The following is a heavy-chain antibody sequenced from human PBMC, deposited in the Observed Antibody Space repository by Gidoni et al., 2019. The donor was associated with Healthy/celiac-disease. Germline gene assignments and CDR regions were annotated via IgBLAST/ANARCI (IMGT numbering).Heavy chain of an antibody. V-gene: IGHV3-23*01. D-gene: IGHD3-22*01. CDR2: ISGSGGST. CDR1: GFTFSSYA. Sequence: EVQLLESGGGLVQPWGSLRLSCAASGFTFSSYAISGVRQAPGKGLEWFSAISGSGGSTYYADSVKGRFTISRDNSKNTLYLQMNSLRAEDTAVYYCASSDSSGFDYWGQGTLVTVSS. CDR3: ASSDSSGFDY. J-gene: IGHJ4*02.